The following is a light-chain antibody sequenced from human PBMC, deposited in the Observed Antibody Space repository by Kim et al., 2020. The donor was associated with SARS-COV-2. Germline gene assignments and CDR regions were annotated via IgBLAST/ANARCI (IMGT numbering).Light chain of an antibody. CDR2: GAS. CDR3: QQSYVIPIT. J-gene: IGKJ5*01. CDR1: QNVGTY. V-gene: IGKV1-39*01. Sequence: ASAGDRITTTCRASQNVGTYLNWYQQRTGEAPKLLIYGASTLRSGVPSRFSGSGSGTDFSLTISSLQPEGCASYFCQQSYVIPITFGPGTRLEIK.